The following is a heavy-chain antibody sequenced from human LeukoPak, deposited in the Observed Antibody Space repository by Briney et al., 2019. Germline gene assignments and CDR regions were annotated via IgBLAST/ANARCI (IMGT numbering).Heavy chain of an antibody. V-gene: IGHV3-23*01. CDR1: GFTFSSYA. CDR3: AKDQGGSGYSVLDY. CDR2: IGPGGDST. D-gene: IGHD3-22*01. Sequence: GGSLRLSCAASGFTFSSYALSWVRQTPGSGLEWVLAIGPGGDSTFYADSVKGRFTISRDNSKNTLFLQMSSLRAEDTAVYYCAKDQGGSGYSVLDYWGQGTLVTVSS. J-gene: IGHJ4*02.